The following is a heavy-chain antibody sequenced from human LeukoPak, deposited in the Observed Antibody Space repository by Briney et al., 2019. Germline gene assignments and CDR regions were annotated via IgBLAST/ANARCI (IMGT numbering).Heavy chain of an antibody. Sequence: ASVKVSCKASGYTFTGYYMHWVRQAPGQGLEWMGWINPNSGGTNYAQKFQGRVTMTRDTSIGTAYMELSRLRSDDTAVYYCARDKQLDWAHYYYSYMDVWGKGTTVTVSS. V-gene: IGHV1-2*02. CDR3: ARDKQLDWAHYYYSYMDV. CDR1: GYTFTGYY. D-gene: IGHD1-1*01. J-gene: IGHJ6*03. CDR2: INPNSGGT.